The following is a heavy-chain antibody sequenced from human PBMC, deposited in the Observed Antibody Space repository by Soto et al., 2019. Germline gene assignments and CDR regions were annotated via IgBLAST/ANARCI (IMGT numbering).Heavy chain of an antibody. CDR3: AATRGYSYAPYYYGMDV. V-gene: IGHV3-23*01. J-gene: IGHJ6*02. CDR2: ITGSGGST. CDR1: GFTFSTYA. D-gene: IGHD5-18*01. Sequence: GGSLRLSCAASGFTFSTYAMIWVRQAPGKGLEWVSVITGSGGSTYYADSVKGRFTISRDTSKNTLFLQMNSLRAEDTAVYYCAATRGYSYAPYYYGMDVWGQGTTVTVSS.